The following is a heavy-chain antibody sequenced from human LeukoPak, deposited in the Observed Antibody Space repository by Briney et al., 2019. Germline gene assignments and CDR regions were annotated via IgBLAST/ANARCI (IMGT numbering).Heavy chain of an antibody. Sequence: GGSLRLSCAASGFTFSSNVMIWVRQAPGKGLEWVSSISSSSSYIYYADSVKGRFTISRDNAKNSLSLQMNSLRAEDTAVYYCARDLTPYYYDSSGYYYWGQGTLVTVSS. CDR3: ARDLTPYYYDSSGYYY. V-gene: IGHV3-21*01. J-gene: IGHJ4*02. CDR1: GFTFSSNV. D-gene: IGHD3-22*01. CDR2: ISSSSSYI.